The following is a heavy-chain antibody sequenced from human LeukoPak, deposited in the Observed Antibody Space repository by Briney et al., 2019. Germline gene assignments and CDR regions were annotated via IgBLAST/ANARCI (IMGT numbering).Heavy chain of an antibody. CDR3: AYTDVSYSSSGFDY. CDR2: ISYDGSNK. V-gene: IGHV3-30*04. J-gene: IGHJ4*02. CDR1: GFTFSSYA. D-gene: IGHD6-13*01. Sequence: GGSLRLSCAASGFTFSSYAMHWVRQAPGKGLEWVAVISYDGSNKYYADSVKGRFTISRDNSKNTLYLQMNSLRAEDTALYYCAYTDVSYSSSGFDYWGQGTLVTVSS.